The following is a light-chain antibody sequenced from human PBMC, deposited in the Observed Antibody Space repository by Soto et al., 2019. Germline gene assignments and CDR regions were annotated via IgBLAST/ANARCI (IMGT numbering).Light chain of an antibody. CDR1: NIGSKT. V-gene: IGLV3-21*04. CDR2: YDN. J-gene: IGLJ2*01. CDR3: QVWDSSSDHVV. Sequence: SYELTQTPSVSVAPGKTATITCGDNNIGSKTVHWYRQKAGQAPVVVIYYDNDRPSGIPERFSGSNSGNTATLTISRVEAGDEADYYCQVWDSSSDHVVFGGGTQLTVL.